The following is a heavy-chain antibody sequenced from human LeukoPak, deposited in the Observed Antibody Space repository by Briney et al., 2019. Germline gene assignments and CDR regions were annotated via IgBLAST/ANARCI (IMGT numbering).Heavy chain of an antibody. Sequence: PSETLSLTCTVSGGSISGGGYYWRWLRQHPGKGLEWIGYIYYSGTAYYNPSLKSPVVISIDTSENQFSLKVSSVTAADTAVYYCAGRHGDTGAFEYWGQGILVTVSS. CDR1: GGSISGGGYY. V-gene: IGHV4-31*01. D-gene: IGHD5-24*01. J-gene: IGHJ4*02. CDR3: AGRHGDTGAFEY. CDR2: IYYSGTA.